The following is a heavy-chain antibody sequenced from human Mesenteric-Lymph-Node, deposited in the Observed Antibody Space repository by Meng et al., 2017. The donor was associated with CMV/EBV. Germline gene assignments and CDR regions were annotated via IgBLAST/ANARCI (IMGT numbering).Heavy chain of an antibody. V-gene: IGHV3-48*03. CDR1: GFTFSSYE. CDR2: ISSSGSTI. CDR3: ALYYGSRGYFD. D-gene: IGHD3-22*01. Sequence: GGSLRLSCAASGFTFSSYEMNWVRQAPGKGLEWVSYISSSGSTIYYADSVKGRFTISRDNAKNSLYLQMNSLRAEDTAVYYCALYYGSRGYFDWGQGTLVTVSS. J-gene: IGHJ4*02.